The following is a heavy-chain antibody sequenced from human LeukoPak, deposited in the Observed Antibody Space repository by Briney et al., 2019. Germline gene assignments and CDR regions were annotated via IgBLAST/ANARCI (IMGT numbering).Heavy chain of an antibody. J-gene: IGHJ5*02. Sequence: SETLSLTCTVSGGSISGYYWSWIRQPPGKGLEWIWYIYYSGATNYYPALRSRGTISVDTPKNHFSLRLSSVTATDTAVYYCARLHSSRAEEFDPWGQGTLVTVSS. CDR3: ARLHSSRAEEFDP. CDR2: IYYSGAT. V-gene: IGHV4-59*01. CDR1: GGSISGYY.